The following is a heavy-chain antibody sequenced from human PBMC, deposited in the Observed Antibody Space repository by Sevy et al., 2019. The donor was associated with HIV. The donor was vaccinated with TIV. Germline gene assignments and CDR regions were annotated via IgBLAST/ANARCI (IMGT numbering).Heavy chain of an antibody. J-gene: IGHJ6*01. CDR2: IYSGGST. Sequence: GGSLRLSCAASGFTVSSNYMSWVRQAPGKGLEWVSVIYSGGSTYYANSVKGRFTISRDNSKNTLYLKINSLRAEDTAVYYCARAPSSGWYGYYYAMDVWGQGTTVTVSS. CDR1: GFTVSSNY. D-gene: IGHD6-19*01. CDR3: ARAPSSGWYGYYYAMDV. V-gene: IGHV3-53*01.